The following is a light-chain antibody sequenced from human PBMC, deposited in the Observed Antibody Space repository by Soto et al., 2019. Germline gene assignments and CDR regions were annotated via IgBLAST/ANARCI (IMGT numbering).Light chain of an antibody. J-gene: IGKJ4*01. CDR2: DAS. CDR3: QQHNGWRLT. V-gene: IGKV3-15*01. Sequence: ELVMTQSPATLSVSPGERVSLSCRASQSIYEKLAWYQQKPGQTPRLLIYDASTRATGISGSFRGSGCGTAFTLTTSNLQYKDFELYYCQQHNGWRLTLRGGTKV. CDR1: QSIYEK.